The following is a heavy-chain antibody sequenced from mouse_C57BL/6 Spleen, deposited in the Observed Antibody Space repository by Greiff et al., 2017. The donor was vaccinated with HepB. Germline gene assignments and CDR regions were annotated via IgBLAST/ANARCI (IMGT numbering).Heavy chain of an antibody. V-gene: IGHV1-81*01. CDR1: GYTFTSYG. Sequence: VQVVESGAELARPGASVKLSCKASGYTFTSYGISWVKQRTGQGLEWIGEIYPRSGNTYYNEKFKGKATLTADKSSSTAYMELRSLTSEDSAVYFCARHPSITTVVATGSLDYWGQGTTLTVSS. CDR3: ARHPSITTVVATGSLDY. CDR2: IYPRSGNT. D-gene: IGHD1-1*01. J-gene: IGHJ2*01.